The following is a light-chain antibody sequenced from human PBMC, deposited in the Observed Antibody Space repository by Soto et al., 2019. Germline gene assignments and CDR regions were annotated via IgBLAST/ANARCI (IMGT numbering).Light chain of an antibody. Sequence: QSVLTQPPSASGTPGQRVTISCSGSSSSIGSNAVNWYQQLPGTAPKLLIYSNNQRPSGVPDRFSGSKSGTSASLAISGLQSEYEAEYYCATWDDSLNGYVFGTGTKLTVL. V-gene: IGLV1-44*01. CDR3: ATWDDSLNGYV. CDR2: SNN. CDR1: SSSIGSNA. J-gene: IGLJ1*01.